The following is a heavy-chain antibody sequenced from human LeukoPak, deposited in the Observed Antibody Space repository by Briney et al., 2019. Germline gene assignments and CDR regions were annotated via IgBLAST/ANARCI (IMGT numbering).Heavy chain of an antibody. J-gene: IGHJ6*03. CDR3: ARGRQLGYYYYYYMHV. Sequence: SETLSLTCAVYGGSFSGYYWSWIRQPPGKGLEWIGEINHSGSTNYNPSLKSRVTISVDTSKNQFSLKLSSVTAADTAVYYCARGRQLGYYYYYYMHVWGKGTTVTVSS. D-gene: IGHD6-6*01. CDR1: GGSFSGYY. CDR2: INHSGST. V-gene: IGHV4-34*01.